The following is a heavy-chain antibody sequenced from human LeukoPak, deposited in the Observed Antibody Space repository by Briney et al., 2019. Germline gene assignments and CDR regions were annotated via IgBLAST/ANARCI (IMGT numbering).Heavy chain of an antibody. J-gene: IGHJ4*02. V-gene: IGHV3-7*04. CDR1: GFNFSGSQ. CDR3: VRGAWYFQY. D-gene: IGHD3-16*01. Sequence: PGGSLRLSCGASGFNFSGSQMTWVPQAPGKGLEWVATVYQDGTEKHFLDSVEGRFTISRDNAKKPVYLQMSSLRPEDTAVYFCVRGAWYFQYWGQGTLVTVSS. CDR2: VYQDGTEK.